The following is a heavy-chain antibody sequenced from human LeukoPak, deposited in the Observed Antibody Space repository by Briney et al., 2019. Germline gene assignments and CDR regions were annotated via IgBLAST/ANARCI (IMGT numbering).Heavy chain of an antibody. CDR3: TDRTGWYYFDY. V-gene: IGHV3-49*03. J-gene: IGHJ4*02. Sequence: GGSLRLSCTASGFSFGDFAMSWFRQAPGKGLEWVGFIRSKAYGGTTEYAASVKGRFTISRDDSKSIAYLKIKSLKTEATAVYYCTDRTGWYYFDYWGQGTLVTVSS. CDR1: GFSFGDFA. D-gene: IGHD6-19*01. CDR2: IRSKAYGGTT.